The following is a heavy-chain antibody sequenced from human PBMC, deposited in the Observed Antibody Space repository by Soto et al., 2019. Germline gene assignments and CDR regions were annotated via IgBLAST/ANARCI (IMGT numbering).Heavy chain of an antibody. V-gene: IGHV4-59*01. Sequence: SETLSLTCTVSGGSISSYFWSWIRQPPGKGLEWIGYFYYSGSTNYNPSLKSRVTISVDASKNQFSLKLSSVTAADTAVYYCARVGYCGGDCSFPDYWGQGTLVTVSS. CDR3: ARVGYCGGDCSFPDY. D-gene: IGHD2-21*02. J-gene: IGHJ4*02. CDR1: GGSISSYF. CDR2: FYYSGST.